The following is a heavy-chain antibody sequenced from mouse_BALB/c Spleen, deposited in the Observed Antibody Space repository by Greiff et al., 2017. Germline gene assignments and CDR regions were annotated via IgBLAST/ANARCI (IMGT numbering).Heavy chain of an antibody. CDR2: ISSGGSYT. J-gene: IGHJ1*01. Sequence: EVQVVESGGGLVKPGGSLKLSCAASGFTFSSYTMSWVRQTPEKRLEWVATISSGGSYTYYPDSVKGRFTISRDNAKNTLYLQMSSLKSEDTAMYYCTREGNYGGWYFDVWGAGTTVTVSS. V-gene: IGHV5-6-4*01. CDR3: TREGNYGGWYFDV. D-gene: IGHD2-1*01. CDR1: GFTFSSYT.